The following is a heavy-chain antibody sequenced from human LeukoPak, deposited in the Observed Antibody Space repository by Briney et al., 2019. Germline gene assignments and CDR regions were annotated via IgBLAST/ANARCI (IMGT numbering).Heavy chain of an antibody. J-gene: IGHJ4*02. Sequence: PGGSLRLSCAASGFTFSSYNMNWVRQAPGKGLEWVSSITSSSSYIYYADSVKGRFTISRDNAKNSLYLQMNSLRAEDTAVYYCARGYGSGWFRFDYWGQGTLVTVSS. CDR2: ITSSSSYI. CDR3: ARGYGSGWFRFDY. V-gene: IGHV3-21*01. CDR1: GFTFSSYN. D-gene: IGHD6-13*01.